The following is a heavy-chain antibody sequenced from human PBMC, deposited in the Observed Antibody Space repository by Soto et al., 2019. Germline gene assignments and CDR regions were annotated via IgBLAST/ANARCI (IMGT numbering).Heavy chain of an antibody. CDR1: GFTFSSYA. D-gene: IGHD3-22*01. Sequence: EVQLLESGGGLVQPGGSLRLSCAASGFTFSSYAMSWVRQAPGKGLEWVSAISGSGGSTYYAASVKGRFTISRDNSKNTLYLQINSIRAEDTAVYYCAKGHIPNTYYYDSSGQIHLAIWCQGTMVTVSS. V-gene: IGHV3-23*01. J-gene: IGHJ3*02. CDR2: ISGSGGST. CDR3: AKGHIPNTYYYDSSGQIHLAI.